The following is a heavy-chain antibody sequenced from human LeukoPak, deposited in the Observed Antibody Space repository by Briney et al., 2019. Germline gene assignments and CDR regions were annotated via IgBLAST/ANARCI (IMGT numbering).Heavy chain of an antibody. Sequence: PGGSLRLSCAASGFTPSGYWIHWVRQAPGKGLVWVARINPDGSTTNYADSVKGRITISRDNARNTLYLQMHSLRAEDTAVYYCARDFHGDHDYWGQGTLVTVSS. CDR1: GFTPSGYW. CDR3: ARDFHGDHDY. D-gene: IGHD4-17*01. CDR2: INPDGSTT. V-gene: IGHV3-74*01. J-gene: IGHJ4*02.